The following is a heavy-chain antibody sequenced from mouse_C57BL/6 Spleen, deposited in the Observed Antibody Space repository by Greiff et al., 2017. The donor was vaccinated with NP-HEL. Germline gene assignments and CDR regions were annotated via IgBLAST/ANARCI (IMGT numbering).Heavy chain of an antibody. J-gene: IGHJ2*01. V-gene: IGHV1-82*01. CDR2: IYPGDGDT. CDR3: AQDYDGNY. CDR1: GYAFSSSW. D-gene: IGHD2-4*01. Sequence: QVQLQQSGPELVKPGASVKISCKASGYAFSSSWMNWVKQRPGKGLEWIGRIYPGDGDTNYNGKLKGKATLTADKSSSTAYMQLSSLTSEDSAVYFCAQDYDGNYWGQGTTLTVSS.